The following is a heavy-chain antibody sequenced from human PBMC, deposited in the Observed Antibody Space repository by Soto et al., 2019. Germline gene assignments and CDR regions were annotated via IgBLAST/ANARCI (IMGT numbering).Heavy chain of an antibody. V-gene: IGHV1-8*01. J-gene: IGHJ6*02. CDR3: ARGGVGYSYGYRKDYYGMDV. Sequence: ASVKVSCKASGYTFTSYDINWVLQATGQGLEWMGWMNPNSGNTGYAQKFQGRVTMTRNTSISTAYMELSSLRSEDTAVYYCARGGVGYSYGYRKDYYGMDVWGQGTTVTVSS. CDR1: GYTFTSYD. CDR2: MNPNSGNT. D-gene: IGHD5-18*01.